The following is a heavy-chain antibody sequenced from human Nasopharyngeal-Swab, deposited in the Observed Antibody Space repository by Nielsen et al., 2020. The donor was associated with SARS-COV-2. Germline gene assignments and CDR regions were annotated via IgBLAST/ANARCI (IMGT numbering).Heavy chain of an antibody. J-gene: IGHJ4*02. Sequence: GESLKISCAASGFTVTSNYMTWVRQAPGKGLEWVSVVYTDGSASQANSVKGRFTVPRDNSDNTLYLQMNNLRAEDTAVYYCARGLNYYDYWGQGTLVTVSS. V-gene: IGHV3-53*01. CDR3: ARGLNYYDY. CDR1: GFTVTSNY. CDR2: VYTDGSA.